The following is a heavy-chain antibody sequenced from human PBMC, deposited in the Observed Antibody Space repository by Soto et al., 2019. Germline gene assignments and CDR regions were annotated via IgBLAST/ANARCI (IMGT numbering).Heavy chain of an antibody. Sequence: QLQLQESGPGLVKPSETLSLSCTVSGGSITSSFYWGWIRQPPGKGLEWIGSIYGTGNTYYNPSLKGRVTISADTSTTQFALNLISVTGADTAVYYCRSSSRYSTDVWGQGATVTVSS. D-gene: IGHD6-13*01. CDR3: RSSSRYSTDV. V-gene: IGHV4-39*01. J-gene: IGHJ6*02. CDR2: IYGTGNT. CDR1: GGSITSSFY.